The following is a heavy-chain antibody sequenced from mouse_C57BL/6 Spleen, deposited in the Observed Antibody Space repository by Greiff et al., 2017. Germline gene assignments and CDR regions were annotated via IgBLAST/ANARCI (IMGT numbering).Heavy chain of an antibody. CDR2: SRNKANDYTT. CDR3: ARVGIYYAMDY. CDR1: GFTFSDFY. V-gene: IGHV7-1*01. J-gene: IGHJ4*01. Sequence: EVNVVESGGGLVQSGRSLRLSCATSGFTFSDFYMEWVRQAPGKGLEWIAASRNKANDYTTEYSASVKGRFIVSRDTSQSILYLQMNALRAEDTAIYYCARVGIYYAMDYWGQGTSVTVSS.